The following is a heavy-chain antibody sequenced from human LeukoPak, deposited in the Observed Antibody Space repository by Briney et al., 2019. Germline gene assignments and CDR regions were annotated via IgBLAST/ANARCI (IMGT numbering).Heavy chain of an antibody. V-gene: IGHV4-34*01. D-gene: IGHD3-22*01. CDR3: ARGLGDSSGSYIFDY. J-gene: IGHJ4*02. CDR1: GGSFSGYY. Sequence: PSETLSLTCAVYGGSFSGYYWSWIRQPPGKGLEWIGEINHSGSTNYNPSLKSRVTISVDTSKNQFSLKLSSVTAADTAVYYCARGLGDSSGSYIFDYWGQGTLVTVSS. CDR2: INHSGST.